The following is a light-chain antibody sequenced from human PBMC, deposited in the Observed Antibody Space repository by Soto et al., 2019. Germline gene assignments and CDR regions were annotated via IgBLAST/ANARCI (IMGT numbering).Light chain of an antibody. CDR3: SSYTVSTAIDRV. Sequence: QSALTQPASVSGSPGQSITISCTGTSSDIGAYKYVSWYGQHPGKAPKLVIYEVSNRPSGVSSRFSGSKSGNTASLTISGLQPEDEADYYCSSYTVSTAIDRVFGTGTKVTVL. CDR2: EVS. J-gene: IGLJ1*01. CDR1: SSDIGAYKY. V-gene: IGLV2-14*01.